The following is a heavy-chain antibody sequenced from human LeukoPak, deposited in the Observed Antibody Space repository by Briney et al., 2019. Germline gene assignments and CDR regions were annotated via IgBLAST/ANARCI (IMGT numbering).Heavy chain of an antibody. Sequence: GASVKVSFKASGYTFTSYAMHWVRQAPGQRLEWMGWINAGNGNTKYSQKFQGRVTITRDTSASTAYMELSSLRSEDTAVYYCARDRYCSSASCYTGTIDYWGQGTLVTVSS. D-gene: IGHD2-2*02. J-gene: IGHJ4*02. CDR3: ARDRYCSSASCYTGTIDY. V-gene: IGHV1-3*01. CDR2: INAGNGNT. CDR1: GYTFTSYA.